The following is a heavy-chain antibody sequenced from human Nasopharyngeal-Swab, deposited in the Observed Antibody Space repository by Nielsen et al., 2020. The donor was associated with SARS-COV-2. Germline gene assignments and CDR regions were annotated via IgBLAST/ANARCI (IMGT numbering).Heavy chain of an antibody. CDR3: AREPRYYDYVWGSYRYGYFDY. CDR1: GYTFTGYY. Sequence: ASVKVSCKASGYTFTGYYMHWVRQAPGQGLEWMGRINPNSGGTNYAQKFQGRVTMTRDTSISTAYMELSRLRSDDTAVYYCAREPRYYDYVWGSYRYGYFDYWGQGTLVTVSS. J-gene: IGHJ4*02. CDR2: INPNSGGT. V-gene: IGHV1-2*06. D-gene: IGHD3-16*02.